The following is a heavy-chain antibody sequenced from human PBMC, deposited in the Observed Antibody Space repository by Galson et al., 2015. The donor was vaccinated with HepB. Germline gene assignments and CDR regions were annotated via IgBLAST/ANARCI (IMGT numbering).Heavy chain of an antibody. CDR1: GFIFSSYS. D-gene: IGHD6-19*01. Sequence: SLRLSCAASGFIFSSYSMHWVRQAPGKGLEWVASITSSSTYLYYAESLKGRFTISRDNARDTLYLQFHSPRVEDSAVYYCARDWGVGAVAGTWYYNYAMDVWGQGTTVTVSS. V-gene: IGHV3-21*01. CDR3: ARDWGVGAVAGTWYYNYAMDV. CDR2: ITSSSTYL. J-gene: IGHJ6*02.